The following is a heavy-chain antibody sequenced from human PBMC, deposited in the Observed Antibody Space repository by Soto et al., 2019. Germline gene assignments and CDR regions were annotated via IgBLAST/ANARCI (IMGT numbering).Heavy chain of an antibody. V-gene: IGHV4-34*01. CDR1: GGSFSGYY. D-gene: IGHD3-3*01. CDR3: ARGGASDYYDFWSGYYRWFDP. CDR2: INHSGST. J-gene: IGHJ5*02. Sequence: SETLSLTCAVYGGSFSGYYWSWIRQPPGKGLEWIGEINHSGSTNYNPSLKSRVTISVDTSKNQFSLKLSSVTAADTAVYYCARGGASDYYDFWSGYYRWFDPWGQGTLVTVSS.